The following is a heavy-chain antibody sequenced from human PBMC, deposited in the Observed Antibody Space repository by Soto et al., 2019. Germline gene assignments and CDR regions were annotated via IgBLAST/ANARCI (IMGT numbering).Heavy chain of an antibody. CDR3: TTGLVGAYYYGVDV. CDR1: GFTFFNAG. J-gene: IGHJ6*02. D-gene: IGHD3-10*01. CDR2: IKRKADGGTT. V-gene: IGHV3-15*07. Sequence: GGSLRLSCAASGFTFFNAGMNWVRQAPGKGLEWVGRIKRKADGGTTDYAAPVKGRFTILRDDSENTLYLQMNSLKTEDTAVYYCTTGLVGAYYYGVDVWGQGTTVTVSS.